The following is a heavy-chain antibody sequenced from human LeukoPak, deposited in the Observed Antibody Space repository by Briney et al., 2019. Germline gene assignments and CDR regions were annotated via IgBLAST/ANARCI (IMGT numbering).Heavy chain of an antibody. CDR2: IYPGDSDT. CDR3: ARRRAAAGTLNRFDP. D-gene: IGHD6-13*01. Sequence: GESLKISCQGSGYSFTSYWIGWVRQMPGKGLEWMGIIYPGDSDTRYSPSFQGQVTISADKSISTAYLQWSSLKASDTAMYYCARRRAAAGTLNRFDPWGQGTLVTVSS. V-gene: IGHV5-51*01. CDR1: GYSFTSYW. J-gene: IGHJ5*02.